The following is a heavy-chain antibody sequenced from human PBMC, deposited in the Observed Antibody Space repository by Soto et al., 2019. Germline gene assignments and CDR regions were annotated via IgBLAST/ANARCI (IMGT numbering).Heavy chain of an antibody. V-gene: IGHV1-69*05. Sequence: QVQLVQSGAEVKKPGSSVTVSCKASGGTFGNSAISWVRQAPGQGLEWMGGIIPIFPTPDYAQKFQGRVKITPDESTSAVYMELTTLRSEDTAVYDGERRKDWLQSSGNYYSAMDVWGQGTTVTVSS. CDR2: IIPIFPTP. D-gene: IGHD5-12*01. CDR1: GGTFGNSA. CDR3: ERRKDWLQSSGNYYSAMDV. J-gene: IGHJ6*02.